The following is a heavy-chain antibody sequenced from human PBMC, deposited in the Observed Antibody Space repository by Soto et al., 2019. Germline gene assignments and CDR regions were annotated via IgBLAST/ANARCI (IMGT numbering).Heavy chain of an antibody. Sequence: PGGSLRLSCAASGFTFSSYAMSWVRQAPGKGLEWVSAISGSGGSTYYADSVKGRFTISRDNSKNTLYLQMNSLRAEDTAVYYCAKDHRVVVVAATHQFDPWGQGTLVTVSS. V-gene: IGHV3-23*01. D-gene: IGHD2-15*01. CDR2: ISGSGGST. CDR3: AKDHRVVVVAATHQFDP. J-gene: IGHJ5*02. CDR1: GFTFSSYA.